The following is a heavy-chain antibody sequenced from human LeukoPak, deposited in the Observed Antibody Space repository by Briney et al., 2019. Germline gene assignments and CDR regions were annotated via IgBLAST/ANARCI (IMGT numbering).Heavy chain of an antibody. V-gene: IGHV5-51*01. Sequence: GESLEISCKDSGYSFTNYWIGWVRQMPGKGLEWMGIIHSADSNTKYSPSFQGQVTISADKSISTAYLQWSGLKASDTAMYYCASLKEDCSGGSCYSYHFDYWGQGTLVTVSS. D-gene: IGHD2-15*01. CDR1: GYSFTNYW. CDR3: ASLKEDCSGGSCYSYHFDY. CDR2: IHSADSNT. J-gene: IGHJ4*02.